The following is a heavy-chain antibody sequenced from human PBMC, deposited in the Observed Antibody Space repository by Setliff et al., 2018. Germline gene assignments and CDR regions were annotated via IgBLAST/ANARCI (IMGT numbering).Heavy chain of an antibody. D-gene: IGHD1-7*01. CDR2: INHSGST. CDR1: GGSFSGYY. CDR3: ARDPYNWNYGDAFDI. J-gene: IGHJ3*02. Sequence: SETLSLTCAVYGGSFSGYYWSWIRHPPGKGLEWIGEINHSGSTNYNPSLKSRVTISVDTSKNQFSLKLSSVTAADTAVYYCARDPYNWNYGDAFDIWGQGTMVTVSS. V-gene: IGHV4-34*01.